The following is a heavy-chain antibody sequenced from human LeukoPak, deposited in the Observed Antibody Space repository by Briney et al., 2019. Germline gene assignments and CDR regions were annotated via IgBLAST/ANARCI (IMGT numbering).Heavy chain of an antibody. D-gene: IGHD3-22*01. CDR2: ISYSGNT. Sequence: PSETLSLTCTVSGVSISSYCWTWIRQPPGKGLEWIGYISYSGNTKYNPSLKSRVTISVDTSKNQFSLKLSSVTAADTAVYYCARGLYYDSSTPSGYWGQGTLVTVSS. CDR1: GVSISSYC. J-gene: IGHJ4*02. CDR3: ARGLYYDSSTPSGY. V-gene: IGHV4-59*01.